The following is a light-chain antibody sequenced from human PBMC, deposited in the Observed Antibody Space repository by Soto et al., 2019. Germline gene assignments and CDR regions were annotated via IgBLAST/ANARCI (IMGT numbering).Light chain of an antibody. CDR2: EVR. CDR1: MRDVGAYNL. J-gene: IGLJ3*02. Sequence: QSALTQPASVSGSAGQSITISCSGTMRDVGAYNLVSWYQQHPGTAPKPIIYEVRNRPSGISSRFSGSRSGNTASLTISGPQPEDEGDYYCSAYTARGILVFGGGTQLTVL. CDR3: SAYTARGILV. V-gene: IGLV2-14*01.